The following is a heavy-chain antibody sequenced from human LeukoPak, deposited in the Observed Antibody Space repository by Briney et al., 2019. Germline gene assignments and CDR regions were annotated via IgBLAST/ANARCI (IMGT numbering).Heavy chain of an antibody. CDR1: GYTFTSYY. CDR3: ARGPGGSGSYYKVPTPQASHYMDV. J-gene: IGHJ6*03. V-gene: IGHV1-46*01. D-gene: IGHD3-10*01. Sequence: GASVKVSCKASGYTFTSYYMHWVRQAPGQGLEWMGIINPSGGSTSYAQKFQGRVTMTRDTSTSTVYMELSSLRSEDTAVYYCARGPGGSGSYYKVPTPQASHYMDVWGKGTTVTISS. CDR2: INPSGGST.